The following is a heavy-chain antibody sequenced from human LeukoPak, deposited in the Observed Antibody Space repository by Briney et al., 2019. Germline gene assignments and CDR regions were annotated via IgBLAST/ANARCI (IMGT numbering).Heavy chain of an antibody. J-gene: IGHJ4*02. Sequence: GGSLRLSCAASGFTFDDYAMHWVRQAPGKGLEWVSGISWNSGSMGYADSVKGRFTISRDNAKNSLYLQMNSLRAEDTALYYCAATWYPSDYWGQGTLVTVSS. D-gene: IGHD6-13*01. CDR2: ISWNSGSM. CDR3: AATWYPSDY. V-gene: IGHV3-9*01. CDR1: GFTFDDYA.